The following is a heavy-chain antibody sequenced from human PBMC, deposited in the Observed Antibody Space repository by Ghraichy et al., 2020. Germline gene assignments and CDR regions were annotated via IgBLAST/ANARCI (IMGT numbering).Heavy chain of an antibody. CDR1: GFTVSSNY. V-gene: IGHV3-53*01. D-gene: IGHD6-13*01. J-gene: IGHJ5*02. Sequence: GGSLRLSCAASGFTVSSNYMSWVRQAPGKGLEWVSVIYSGGSTYYADSVKGRFTISRDNSKNTLYLQMNSLRAEDTAVYYCARVCGAAAGGNWFDPWGQGTLVTVSS. CDR3: ARVCGAAAGGNWFDP. CDR2: IYSGGST.